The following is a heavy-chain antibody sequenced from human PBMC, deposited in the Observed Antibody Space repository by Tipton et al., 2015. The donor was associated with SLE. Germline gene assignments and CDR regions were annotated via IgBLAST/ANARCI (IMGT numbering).Heavy chain of an antibody. J-gene: IGHJ4*02. CDR1: GFTVSDNY. CDR2: IYSGGDT. CDR3: VREPDN. Sequence: SLRLSCAASGFTVSDNYMSWVRQAPGEGLEWVSIIYSGGDTYHAESVKGRFTISRDKSKNTVYLQMNSLRAEDTAVYYCVREPDNWGQGTLVTVSS. V-gene: IGHV3-53*05.